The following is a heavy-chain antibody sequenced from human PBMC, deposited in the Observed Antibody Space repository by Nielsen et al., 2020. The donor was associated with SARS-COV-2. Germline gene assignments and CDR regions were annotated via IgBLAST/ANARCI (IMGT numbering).Heavy chain of an antibody. V-gene: IGHV5-10-1*01. Sequence: GHVTISADKSISTAYLQWSSLKASDTAMYYCARQGGSYGYLWFDYWGQGTLVTVSS. CDR3: ARQGGSYGYLWFDY. J-gene: IGHJ4*02. D-gene: IGHD5-18*01.